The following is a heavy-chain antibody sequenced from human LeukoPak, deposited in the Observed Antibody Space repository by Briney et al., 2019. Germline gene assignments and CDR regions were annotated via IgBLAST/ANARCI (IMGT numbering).Heavy chain of an antibody. CDR2: IDYSGGST. V-gene: IGHV3-23*01. CDR3: AKVPYSDYGSGRPPFMDV. CDR1: GFTFSNYA. D-gene: IGHD3-10*01. Sequence: GGSLRLSCAASGFTFSNYAMSWVRQAPGKGLEWVSTIDYSGGSTYYADSVKGRFTISRGNSENTLYMQMNSLRAEDTAIYYRAKVPYSDYGSGRPPFMDVWGQGTTVAVS. J-gene: IGHJ6*02.